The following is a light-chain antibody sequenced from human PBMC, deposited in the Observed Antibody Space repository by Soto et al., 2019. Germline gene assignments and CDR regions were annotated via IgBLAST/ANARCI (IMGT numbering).Light chain of an antibody. CDR2: DVS. V-gene: IGLV2-14*01. J-gene: IGLJ1*01. Sequence: ALTQPASVAGSPGQSITISCTGTSSDVGGYNYVSWYQQHPGKAPKLMIYDVSNRPSGVSNRFSGSKSGNTASLTISGLQAEDEADYYCSSYTSSSTRVFGTGTKVTVL. CDR1: SSDVGGYNY. CDR3: SSYTSSSTRV.